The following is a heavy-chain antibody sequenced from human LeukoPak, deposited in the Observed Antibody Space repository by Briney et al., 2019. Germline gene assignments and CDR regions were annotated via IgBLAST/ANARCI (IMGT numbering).Heavy chain of an antibody. D-gene: IGHD5-18*01. CDR3: ARVDTAEGWFDP. Sequence: PSETLSLTCTASGGSISSYYWSWIRQPPGKGLEWIGYIYYSGSTNYNPSLKSRVTTSVDTSKNQFSLKLSSVTAADTAVYYCARVDTAEGWFDPWGQGTLVTVSS. CDR1: GGSISSYY. V-gene: IGHV4-59*01. CDR2: IYYSGST. J-gene: IGHJ5*02.